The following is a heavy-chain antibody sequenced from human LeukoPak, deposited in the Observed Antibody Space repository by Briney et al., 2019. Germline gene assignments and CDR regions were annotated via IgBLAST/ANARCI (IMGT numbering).Heavy chain of an antibody. CDR2: ISYDGSNK. D-gene: IGHD3-22*01. CDR1: GFTFSSYA. V-gene: IGHV3-30*04. Sequence: PGRSLRLSCAASGFTFSSYAMHWVRQAPGKGLEWVAVISYDGSNKYYADSVKGRFTISRDNSKNTVFLQMNSLRFEDTALYFCARRWDSSGPIDYWGQGTLVSVSS. J-gene: IGHJ4*01. CDR3: ARRWDSSGPIDY.